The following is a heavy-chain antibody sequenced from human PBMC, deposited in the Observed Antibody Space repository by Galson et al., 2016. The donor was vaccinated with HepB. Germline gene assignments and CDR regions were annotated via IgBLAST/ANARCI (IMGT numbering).Heavy chain of an antibody. CDR2: LSGSADKS. Sequence: SLRLSCAVSGFSFSDYAMSWVRQAPGKGLEWVSSLSGSADKSFYADSLKGRFTISRDNFNNTVFLQMNSLRAEDTAVYYCARRPVSGEAGYHHGKDGGGQGTPGHVSS. D-gene: IGHD6-19*01. CDR3: ARRPVSGEAGYHHGKDG. V-gene: IGHV3-23*01. J-gene: IGHJ6*02. CDR1: GFSFSDYA.